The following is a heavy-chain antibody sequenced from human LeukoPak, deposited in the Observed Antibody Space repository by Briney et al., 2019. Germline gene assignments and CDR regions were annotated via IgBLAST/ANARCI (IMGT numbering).Heavy chain of an antibody. J-gene: IGHJ4*02. Sequence: ASVKVSCKASGYTFTSYAMHWVRQAPGQRLEWMGWINAGNGNTKYSQEFQGRVTITRDTSASTAYMELSSLRSEDMAVYYCAKLTPGGYGSGSYISPSLSGYWGQGTLVTVSS. CDR1: GYTFTSYA. V-gene: IGHV1-3*03. CDR2: INAGNGNT. D-gene: IGHD3-10*01. CDR3: AKLTPGGYGSGSYISPSLSGY.